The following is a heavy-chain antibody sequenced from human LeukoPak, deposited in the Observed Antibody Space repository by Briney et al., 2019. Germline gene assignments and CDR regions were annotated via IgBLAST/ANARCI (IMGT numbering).Heavy chain of an antibody. CDR3: ARGGYFGSGPMDV. D-gene: IGHD3-10*01. CDR2: INTAGDT. J-gene: IGHJ6*02. Sequence: GGSLRLSCAASGFTFSSYDMHWVRQAAGKGLEWVAAINTAGDTYYPGSVRGRFTISRENAKKSFFLQMNSLRAGDTAVYYCARGGYFGSGPMDVWSQGTTVTVSS. V-gene: IGHV3-13*01. CDR1: GFTFSSYD.